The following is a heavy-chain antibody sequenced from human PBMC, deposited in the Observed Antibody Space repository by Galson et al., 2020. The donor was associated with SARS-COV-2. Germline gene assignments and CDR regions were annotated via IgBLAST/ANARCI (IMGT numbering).Heavy chain of an antibody. CDR2: ISYDGSNK. J-gene: IGHJ3*02. V-gene: IGHV3-30*18. CDR3: AKHSTTRYQLLLKGGAFDI. Sequence: GGSLRLSCAASGFTFSSYGMHWVRQAPGKGLEWVAVISYDGSNKYYADSVKGRFTISRDNSKNTLYLQMNSLRAEDTAVYYCAKHSTTRYQLLLKGGAFDIWGQGTMVTVSS. D-gene: IGHD2-2*01. CDR1: GFTFSSYG.